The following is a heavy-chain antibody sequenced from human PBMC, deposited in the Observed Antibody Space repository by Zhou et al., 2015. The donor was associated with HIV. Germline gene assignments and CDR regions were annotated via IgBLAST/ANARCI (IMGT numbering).Heavy chain of an antibody. J-gene: IGHJ5*02. D-gene: IGHD3-22*01. CDR3: ARAANYYDSSGITANWFDP. Sequence: QVQLVQSGAEVKKPGASVKVSCKASGYTFTSYYMHWVRQAPGQGLEWMGIINPSGGSTSYAQKFQGRVTMTRDTSTSTVYMELSSLRSEDTAVYYCARAANYYDSSGITANWFDPWGQGTLVTVSS. V-gene: IGHV1-46*01. CDR1: GYTFTSYY. CDR2: INPSGGST.